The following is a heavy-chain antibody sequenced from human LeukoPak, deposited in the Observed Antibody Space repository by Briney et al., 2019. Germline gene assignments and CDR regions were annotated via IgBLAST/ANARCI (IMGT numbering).Heavy chain of an antibody. CDR1: GGSISSSSYY. CDR3: ARYDHDSSGHYYLDY. J-gene: IGHJ4*02. CDR2: IYYSGST. D-gene: IGHD3-22*01. V-gene: IGHV4-39*01. Sequence: PSETLSLTCTVSGGSISSSSYYWGWIRQPPGKGLEWIGSIYYSGSTYYNPSLKSRVTISVDTSKNQFSLKLSSVTAADTAVYYCARYDHDSSGHYYLDYWGQGTLVTVSS.